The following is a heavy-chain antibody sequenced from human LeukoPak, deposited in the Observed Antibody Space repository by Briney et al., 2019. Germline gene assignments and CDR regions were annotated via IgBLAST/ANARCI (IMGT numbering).Heavy chain of an antibody. CDR2: ISFDGSIT. Sequence: GGSLRLSCAASGFSFSYYGMHWVRQAPGKGLEWVSFISFDGSITYNADSVKGRLTISRDNSKNTVYLQMNRLRAEDTAVYYCARDLPYCIDSSCYSAPPDVWGQGTTVTVSS. CDR3: ARDLPYCIDSSCYSAPPDV. CDR1: GFSFSYYG. J-gene: IGHJ6*02. V-gene: IGHV3-30*03. D-gene: IGHD2-2*01.